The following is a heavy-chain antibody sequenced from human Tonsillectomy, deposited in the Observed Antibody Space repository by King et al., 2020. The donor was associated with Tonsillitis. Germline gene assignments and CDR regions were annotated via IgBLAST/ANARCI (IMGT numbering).Heavy chain of an antibody. CDR2: MSYDGSSK. J-gene: IGHJ5*01. D-gene: IGHD3-3*01. Sequence: HVQLVESGGGVVQPGRSLRLSCAASGFTFSSYGMHWVRQAPGKGLEWVAVMSYDGSSKYYADSVKGRFTISRDNSENTLYLQMNSLRAEDTAVYYCAKVLVSWSTYYTPDSWGQGTLVTVSS. CDR1: GFTFSSYG. V-gene: IGHV3-30*18. CDR3: AKVLVSWSTYYTPDS.